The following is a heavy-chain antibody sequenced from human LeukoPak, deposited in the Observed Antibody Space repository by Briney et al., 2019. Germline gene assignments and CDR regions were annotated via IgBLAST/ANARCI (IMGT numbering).Heavy chain of an antibody. V-gene: IGHV3-7*01. CDR1: GGSFSGYY. CDR2: IKQDGSEK. Sequence: ETLSLTCAVYGGSFSGYYWSWVRQAPGKGLEWVANIKQDGSEKYYVDSVKGRFTISRDNAKNSLYLQMNSLRAEDTAVYYCARDRGYSSFDYWGQGTLVTVSS. D-gene: IGHD6-19*01. J-gene: IGHJ4*02. CDR3: ARDRGYSSFDY.